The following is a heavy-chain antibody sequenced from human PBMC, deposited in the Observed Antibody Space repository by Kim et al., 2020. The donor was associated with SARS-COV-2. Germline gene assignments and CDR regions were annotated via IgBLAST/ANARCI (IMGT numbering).Heavy chain of an antibody. CDR2: IYYSGST. CDR1: GGSISSSSYY. CDR3: ARLQLARDYYYYGMDV. J-gene: IGHJ6*01. D-gene: IGHD5-18*01. Sequence: SETLSRTCTVSGGSISSSSYYWGWIRQPPGKGLEWIGSIYYSGSTYYYPSLKSRVTISVDTSKNQFSLKLSSVTAADTAVYYCARLQLARDYYYYGMDV. V-gene: IGHV4-39*01.